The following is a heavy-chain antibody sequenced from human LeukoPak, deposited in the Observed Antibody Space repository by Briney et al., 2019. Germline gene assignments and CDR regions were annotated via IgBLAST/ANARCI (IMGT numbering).Heavy chain of an antibody. D-gene: IGHD2-21*02. CDR3: ARAPVGGDLDDY. J-gene: IGHJ4*02. CDR2: ISSSGSTI. V-gene: IGHV3-48*03. CDR1: GFTFSSYE. Sequence: GGSLRLSCAASGFTFSSYEMNWVRQAPGKGLEWVSYISSSGSTIYYADSVKGRFTISRDNAKNSLYLQMNSLRAEDTAVYYCARAPVGGDLDDYWGQGTLVTVSS.